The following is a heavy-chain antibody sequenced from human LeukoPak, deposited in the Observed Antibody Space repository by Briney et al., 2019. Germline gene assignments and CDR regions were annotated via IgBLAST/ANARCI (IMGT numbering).Heavy chain of an antibody. CDR2: ISYDGSNK. Sequence: GSLRLSCAASGFTFSSYGMHWVRQAPGKGLEWVAVISYDGSNKYYADSVKGRFTISRDNSKNTLYLQMNSLRAEDTAVYYCAKDRRVTATHHDAFDIWGQGTMVTVSS. CDR3: AKDRRVTATHHDAFDI. D-gene: IGHD2-21*02. CDR1: GFTFSSYG. V-gene: IGHV3-30*18. J-gene: IGHJ3*02.